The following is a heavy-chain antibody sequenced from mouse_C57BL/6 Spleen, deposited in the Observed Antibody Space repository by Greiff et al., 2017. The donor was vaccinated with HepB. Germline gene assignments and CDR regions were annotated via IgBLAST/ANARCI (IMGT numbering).Heavy chain of an antibody. CDR3: ARRGNYGNYWYFDV. Sequence: VKLQESGAELVRPGTSVKVSCKASGYAFTNYLIEWVKQRPGQGLEWIGVINPGSGGTNYNEKFKGKATLTADKSSSTAYMQLSSLTSEDSAVYFCARRGNYGNYWYFDVWGTGTTVTVSS. CDR2: INPGSGGT. V-gene: IGHV1-54*01. D-gene: IGHD2-1*01. CDR1: GYAFTNYL. J-gene: IGHJ1*03.